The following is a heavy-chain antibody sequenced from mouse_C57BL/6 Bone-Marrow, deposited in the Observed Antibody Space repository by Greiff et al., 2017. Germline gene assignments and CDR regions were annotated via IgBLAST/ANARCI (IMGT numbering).Heavy chain of an antibody. D-gene: IGHD2-2*01. Sequence: VQLQQSGPELVKPGASVKISCKASGYAFSSSWMNWVKQRPGKGLEWIGRIYPGDGDTNYNGKFKGKATLTADKSSSTAYMQLSSLTSEDSAVYFCARGGVTAGYWGQGTTLTVSS. V-gene: IGHV1-82*01. CDR2: IYPGDGDT. J-gene: IGHJ2*01. CDR3: ARGGVTAGY. CDR1: GYAFSSSW.